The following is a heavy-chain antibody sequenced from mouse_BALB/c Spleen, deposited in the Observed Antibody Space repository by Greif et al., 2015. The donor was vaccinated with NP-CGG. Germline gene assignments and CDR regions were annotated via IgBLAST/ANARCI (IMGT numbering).Heavy chain of an antibody. CDR1: GFSLTSYG. V-gene: IGHV2-9*02. Sequence: QVQLQQSGPGLVAPSQSLSITCTVSGFSLTSYGVHWVRQPPGKGLEWLGVIWAGGSTNYNSALMSRLSISKDNPKSQVFLKMNSLQTDDTAMYYCARLITTAEYYAMDYWGQGTSVTVSS. J-gene: IGHJ4*01. D-gene: IGHD1-2*01. CDR3: ARLITTAEYYAMDY. CDR2: IWAGGST.